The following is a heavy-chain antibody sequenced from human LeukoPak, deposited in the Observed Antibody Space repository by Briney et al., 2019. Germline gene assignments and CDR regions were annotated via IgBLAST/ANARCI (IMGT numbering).Heavy chain of an antibody. D-gene: IGHD6-6*01. Sequence: QPGGSLRLSCAASGFTFSSYEMHWVRQPPGKGLEWVSYISSSDSTIYYADSVKGRFTISRDNSKNTLYLQMNSLRAEDTAVYYCARGSHRIEYRRSAAFDPWGQGTLVTVSS. CDR2: ISSSDSTI. CDR3: ARGSHRIEYRRSAAFDP. V-gene: IGHV3-48*03. J-gene: IGHJ5*02. CDR1: GFTFSSYE.